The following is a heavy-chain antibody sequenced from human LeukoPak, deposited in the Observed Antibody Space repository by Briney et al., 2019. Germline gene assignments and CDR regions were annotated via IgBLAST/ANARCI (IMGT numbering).Heavy chain of an antibody. J-gene: IGHJ4*02. Sequence: GGSLRLSCAASGFTFSSHGMNWVRQAPGKGLEWVSGISGSGGNTYYADSVKGRFTISRDNSKNSLYLQMNSLRTDDTAMYYCAKGNILTGPPDYWGQGTLVTVSS. CDR2: ISGSGGNT. CDR3: AKGNILTGPPDY. CDR1: GFTFSSHG. V-gene: IGHV3-23*01. D-gene: IGHD3-9*01.